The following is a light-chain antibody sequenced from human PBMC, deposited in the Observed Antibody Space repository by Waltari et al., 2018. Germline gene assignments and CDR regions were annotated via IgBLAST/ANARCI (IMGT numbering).Light chain of an antibody. J-gene: IGKJ4*01. CDR3: QQYDKLT. CDR1: QDIISY. CDR2: DAF. V-gene: IGKV1-33*01. Sequence: IQMTQSPSSPAASVGDRVTITCQASQDIISYLNCYQQKPGKAPNLLIYDAFNLEIGVPSRFSGSRYGTDFTFTISTLQPEDIATYYCQQYDKLTFGGGTKVEIK.